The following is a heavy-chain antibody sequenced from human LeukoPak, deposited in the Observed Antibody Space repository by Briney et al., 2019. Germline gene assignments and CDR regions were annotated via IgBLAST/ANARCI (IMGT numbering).Heavy chain of an antibody. J-gene: IGHJ4*02. CDR2: IWYDGSNK. Sequence: GGSLRLSCAASGFTFSSYTMHWVRQAPGKGLEWVAVIWYDGSNKYYADSVKGRFTISRDNSKNTLYLRANSLRAEDTAMYYCARDRGGRWLQVYYFDYWGQGTLVTVSS. CDR3: ARDRGGRWLQVYYFDY. V-gene: IGHV3-33*01. CDR1: GFTFSSYT. D-gene: IGHD5-24*01.